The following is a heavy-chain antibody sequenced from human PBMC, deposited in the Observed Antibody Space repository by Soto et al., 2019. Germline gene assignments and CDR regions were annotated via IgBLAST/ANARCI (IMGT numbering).Heavy chain of an antibody. D-gene: IGHD6-19*01. CDR2: IHQSGIS. CDR1: SASIDNN. J-gene: IGHJ4*02. Sequence: QMQLLESGPGRVKPSETLSLTCAVSSASIDNNWNWVRQPPGKGLEWIGEIHQSGISYKNPSLKSRVTMSVDKSKNQFSLNLSSVTDADTAVYFCARSFGWYAFDQWGQRTLVTVSS. V-gene: IGHV4-4*02. CDR3: ARSFGWYAFDQ.